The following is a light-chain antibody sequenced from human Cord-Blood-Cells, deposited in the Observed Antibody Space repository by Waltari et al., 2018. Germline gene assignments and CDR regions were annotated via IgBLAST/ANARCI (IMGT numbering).Light chain of an antibody. Sequence: EIVLTQSPATLSLSPGERATLSCRASQSVSSYLAWYQQKPGQAPRLLIDDASNRATGIPARFSGSGSGTDFTLTSSSLEPEDFAVYYCQQRSNWPQVTFGGGTKVEIK. CDR2: DAS. CDR1: QSVSSY. J-gene: IGKJ4*01. CDR3: QQRSNWPQVT. V-gene: IGKV3-11*01.